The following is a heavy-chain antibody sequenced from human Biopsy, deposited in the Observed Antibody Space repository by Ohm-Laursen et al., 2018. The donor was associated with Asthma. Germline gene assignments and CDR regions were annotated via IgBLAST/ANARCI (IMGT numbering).Heavy chain of an antibody. Sequence: GSLRLSCSAFGFTFSSYSMHWVRQAPGRGPEYVSSIATDGSNKFYADSVKGRFTVPRDNSKHTLYLHMTGLRADDTGVYYCVKDHSAGYYYFDDWGQGAQVTVSS. CDR3: VKDHSAGYYYFDD. CDR1: GFTFSSYS. CDR2: IATDGSNK. V-gene: IGHV3-64D*08. J-gene: IGHJ4*02. D-gene: IGHD2-21*01.